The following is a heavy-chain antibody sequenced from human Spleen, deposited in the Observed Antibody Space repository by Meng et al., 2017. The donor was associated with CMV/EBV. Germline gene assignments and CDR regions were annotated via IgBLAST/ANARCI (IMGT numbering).Heavy chain of an antibody. J-gene: IGHJ6*02. CDR2: IYSGGST. V-gene: IGHV3-53*01. CDR1: GFTFSSYS. CDR3: ARARKGSWSGYYMYGMDV. Sequence: GESLKISCAASGFTFSSYSMNWVRQAPGKGLEWVSVIYSGGSTNYADSLKGRFTVSRDNSKNMVFLQMNNVRVEDTAIYYCARARKGSWSGYYMYGMDVWGQGTTVTVSS. D-gene: IGHD3-3*01.